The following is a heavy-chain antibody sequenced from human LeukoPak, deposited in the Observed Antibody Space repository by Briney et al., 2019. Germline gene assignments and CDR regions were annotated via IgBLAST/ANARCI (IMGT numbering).Heavy chain of an antibody. D-gene: IGHD5-24*01. Sequence: SVKVSCKASGGTFSSYAISWVRQAPGQGLEWMGGIIPIFGTANYAQKFQGRVTITTDESTSTAYMELSSLRSEDTAVYYCARPGDGYALGAFDIWGQGTMVTVSS. CDR1: GGTFSSYA. CDR3: ARPGDGYALGAFDI. J-gene: IGHJ3*02. CDR2: IIPIFGTA. V-gene: IGHV1-69*05.